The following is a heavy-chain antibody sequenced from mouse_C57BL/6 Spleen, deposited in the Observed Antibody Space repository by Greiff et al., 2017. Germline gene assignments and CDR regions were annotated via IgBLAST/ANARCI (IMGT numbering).Heavy chain of an antibody. CDR2: IRSKSNNYAT. CDR1: GFSFNTYA. CDR3: VRPAYYSNYFDV. Sequence: EVKLVESGGGLVQPKGSLKLSCAASGFSFNTYAMNWVRQAPGKGLEWVARIRSKSNNYATYYADSVKDRFTISRDDSESMLYLQMNNLKTEDTAMYYCVRPAYYSNYFDVWGTGTTVTVSS. D-gene: IGHD2-5*01. V-gene: IGHV10-1*01. J-gene: IGHJ1*03.